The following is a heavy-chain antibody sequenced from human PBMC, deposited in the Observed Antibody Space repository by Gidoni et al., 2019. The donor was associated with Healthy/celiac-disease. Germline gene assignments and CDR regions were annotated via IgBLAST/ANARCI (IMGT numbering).Heavy chain of an antibody. J-gene: IGHJ4*02. Sequence: QVQLQESGPGLVKPSGTLSLTSAVAGGSISSSNWWRWVRQPPGTRLEWIGEIYHSGSSNYTPSLKSRVAISVDKSHNQFSLKLSSVTAADTAVYYCARVMFAAAGTARFDYWGQGTLVTVSS. V-gene: IGHV4-4*02. CDR3: ARVMFAAAGTARFDY. CDR2: IYHSGSS. CDR1: GGSISSSNW. D-gene: IGHD6-13*01.